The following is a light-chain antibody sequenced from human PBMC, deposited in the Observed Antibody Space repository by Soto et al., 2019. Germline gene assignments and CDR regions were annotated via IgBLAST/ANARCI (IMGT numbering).Light chain of an antibody. CDR3: QQYASQHPT. J-gene: IGKJ1*01. CDR2: DAS. V-gene: IGKV3-20*01. Sequence: EIVLTRYPGVLSLSVGERAALSCRSSQTVKSSYLAWYQQKPGQAPRLLIYDASTRAAGIPDRFSASGSGTDFPLIISRLEPEHFAVYSCQQYASQHPTFGQGTKVDIK. CDR1: QTVKSSY.